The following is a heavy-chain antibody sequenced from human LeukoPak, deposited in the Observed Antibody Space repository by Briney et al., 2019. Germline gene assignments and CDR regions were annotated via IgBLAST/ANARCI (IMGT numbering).Heavy chain of an antibody. CDR1: GYTFTSYD. CDR3: ARWDYYDSRTFDI. CDR2: MNPNSGNT. Sequence: GASVKVSCKASGYTFTSYDINWVRQATGQGLEWMGWMNPNSGNTGYAQKLQGRVTMTTDTSSSTAYMELRSLRSDDTAVYYCARWDYYDSRTFDIWGQGTMVTVSS. D-gene: IGHD3-22*01. V-gene: IGHV1-8*01. J-gene: IGHJ3*02.